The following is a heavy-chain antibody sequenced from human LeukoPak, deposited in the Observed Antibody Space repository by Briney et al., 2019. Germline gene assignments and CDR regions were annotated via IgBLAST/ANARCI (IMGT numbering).Heavy chain of an antibody. CDR3: ARGDYGDVYYYYYGMDV. J-gene: IGHJ6*02. V-gene: IGHV1-18*01. CDR1: GYTFNSYG. Sequence: ASVKVSCKASGYTFNSYGFSWVRQAPGQGLEWVGWISNYNGDTRYAQKFQGRVTMTTDTSTRTSNMELRNLGSDDTAVYYCARGDYGDVYYYYYGMDVWGQGTTVTVSS. CDR2: ISNYNGDT. D-gene: IGHD4-17*01.